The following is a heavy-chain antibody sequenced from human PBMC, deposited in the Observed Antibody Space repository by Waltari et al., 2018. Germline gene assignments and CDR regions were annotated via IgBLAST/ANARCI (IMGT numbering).Heavy chain of an antibody. CDR3: ARGPYGDYKNY. CDR2: MNPNSGNT. CDR1: GGPVSSYA. V-gene: IGHV1-8*02. Sequence: QVQLVQSGAEVKKPGSSVKVSCKASGGPVSSYAISWVRQAPGQGLEWMGGMNPNSGNTGYAQKFQGRVTMTRNTSISTAYMELSSLRSEDTAVYYCARGPYGDYKNYWGQGTLVTVSS. J-gene: IGHJ4*02. D-gene: IGHD4-17*01.